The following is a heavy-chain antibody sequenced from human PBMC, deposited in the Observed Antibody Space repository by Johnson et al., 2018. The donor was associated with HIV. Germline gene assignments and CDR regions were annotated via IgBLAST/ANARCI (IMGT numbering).Heavy chain of an antibody. CDR3: SRKQWLEIPSDAFDV. D-gene: IGHD6-19*01. CDR2: VSHDGSNE. CDR1: GFTFSSYA. V-gene: IGHV3-30*03. J-gene: IGHJ3*01. Sequence: QMQLVESGGGGVQPGRSLRLSCAASGFTFSSYAMHWVRRAPGKGLEWLAVVSHDGSNEYYADSVKGRCTVSRDNTKNTLYLQMNSLRAEDTAVYYCSRKQWLEIPSDAFDVWGQGTMVTVSS.